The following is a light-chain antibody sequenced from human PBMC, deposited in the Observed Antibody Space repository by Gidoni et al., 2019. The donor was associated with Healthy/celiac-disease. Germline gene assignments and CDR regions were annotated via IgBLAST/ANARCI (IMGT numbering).Light chain of an antibody. V-gene: IGLV3-21*04. CDR3: QVWDSSSDLYVV. CDR2: YDS. Sequence: SYVLTQPPSVSVAPGKPARITCGGNNIGSKRGHWYQQKPGQAPVMVIYYDSDRPSGIPERFSGSNSGNTATLTISRVEAGDEADYYCQVWDSSSDLYVVFGGGTKLTVL. J-gene: IGLJ2*01. CDR1: NIGSKR.